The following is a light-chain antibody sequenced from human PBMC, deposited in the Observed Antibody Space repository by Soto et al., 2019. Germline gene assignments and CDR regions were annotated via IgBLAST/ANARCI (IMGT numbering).Light chain of an antibody. Sequence: QSALTQPASVCGSPGQSIAISCTGTSSDVVTYKYVSWYQQHPGKAPKLMIYEVSIRPSGVSDRFSGSKSGNNASLTISGLRPEAEAYYYCCSYSGSTTLVVFAAGTKLTV. CDR2: EVS. J-gene: IGLJ2*01. CDR1: SSDVVTYKY. V-gene: IGLV2-14*01. CDR3: CSYSGSTTLVV.